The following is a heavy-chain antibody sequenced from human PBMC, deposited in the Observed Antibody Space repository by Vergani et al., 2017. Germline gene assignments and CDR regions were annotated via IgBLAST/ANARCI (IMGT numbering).Heavy chain of an antibody. V-gene: IGHV3-30-3*01. CDR1: GFTFSSYA. J-gene: IGHJ1*01. CDR2: ISYDGSNK. Sequence: QVQLVESGGGVVQPGRSLRLSCAASGFTFSSYAMHWVRQAPGKGLEWVAVISYDGSNKYYADSVKGRFTISRDSSKNTLYLQMNSLRAEDTAVYYCARAPSSLLYRAGYFQHWGQGTLVTVSS. D-gene: IGHD2-2*02. CDR3: ARAPSSLLYRAGYFQH.